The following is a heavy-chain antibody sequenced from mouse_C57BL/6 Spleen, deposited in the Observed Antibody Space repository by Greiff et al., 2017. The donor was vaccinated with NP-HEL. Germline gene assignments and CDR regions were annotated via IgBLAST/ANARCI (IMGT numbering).Heavy chain of an antibody. Sequence: EVQLVESGGGLVQPKGSLKLSCAASGFSFNTYAMNWVRQAPGKGLEWVARIRSKSNNYATYYADSVKDRFTISRDDSESMLYLQMNNLKTEDTAMYYCVRHRANWDYFDYWGQGTTLTVSS. CDR2: IRSKSNNYAT. CDR3: VRHRANWDYFDY. CDR1: GFSFNTYA. D-gene: IGHD4-1*01. J-gene: IGHJ2*01. V-gene: IGHV10-1*01.